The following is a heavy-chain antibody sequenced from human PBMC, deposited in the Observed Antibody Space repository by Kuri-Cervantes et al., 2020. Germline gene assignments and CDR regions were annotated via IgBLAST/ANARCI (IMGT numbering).Heavy chain of an antibody. CDR1: GGSISSDY. V-gene: IGHV4-59*13. J-gene: IGHJ6*02. CDR3: ARATPYYYGSGSYLSPCGLDV. CDR2: IYYSGST. D-gene: IGHD3-10*01. Sequence: GSLRLSCTVSGGSISSDYWSWIRQPPGKGLEWIGYIYYSGSTNYNPSLKSRVTISVDTSKNQFSLKLSSVTAADTAVYYCARATPYYYGSGSYLSPCGLDVWGQGTTVTVSS.